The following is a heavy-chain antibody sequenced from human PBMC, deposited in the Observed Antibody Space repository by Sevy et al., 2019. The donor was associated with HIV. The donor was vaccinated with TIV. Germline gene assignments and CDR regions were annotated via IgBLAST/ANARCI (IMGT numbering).Heavy chain of an antibody. CDR1: GDTFNTFD. CDR3: ARGGSGDFWNYGYSYYGMDV. Sequence: ASVKVSCKASGDTFNTFDINWVRQAPGQGLEWMGWLSPKRGSTGFAQKFQGRLTMTRDTSINTAYMELSSLTSEDTAVYYCARGGSGDFWNYGYSYYGMDVRGQGTTVTVSS. D-gene: IGHD3-3*01. J-gene: IGHJ6*02. CDR2: LSPKRGST. V-gene: IGHV1-8*02.